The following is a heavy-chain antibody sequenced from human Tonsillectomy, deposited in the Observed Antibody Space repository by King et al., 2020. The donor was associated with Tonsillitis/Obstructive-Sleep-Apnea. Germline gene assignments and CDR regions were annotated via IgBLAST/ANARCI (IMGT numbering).Heavy chain of an antibody. V-gene: IGHV3-33*01. CDR2: IWYDGSNK. CDR1: GFTFSSYG. D-gene: IGHD1-26*01. CDR3: ARGSGIVGATTQSWFDS. J-gene: IGHJ5*01. Sequence: VQLVESGGGVVQPGRSLRLSCAASGFTFSSYGMHWVRQAPGTGLEWVAVIWYDGSNKYYADSVKGRFTISRDNSKNTLYLQMNSLRAEDTAVYYCARGSGIVGATTQSWFDSWGQGTLVTVSS.